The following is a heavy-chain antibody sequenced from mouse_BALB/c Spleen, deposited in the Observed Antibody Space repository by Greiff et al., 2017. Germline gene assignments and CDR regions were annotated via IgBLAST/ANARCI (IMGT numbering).Heavy chain of an antibody. Sequence: EVQVVESGGGLVKPGGSLKLSCAASGFTFSSYTMSWVRQTPEKRLEWVATISSGGSYTYYPDSVKGRFTISRDNAKNTLYLQMSSLKSEDTAMYYCTREGYGNYFDYWGQGTTLTVSS. CDR3: TREGYGNYFDY. CDR1: GFTFSSYT. D-gene: IGHD2-10*02. CDR2: ISSGGSYT. V-gene: IGHV5-6-4*01. J-gene: IGHJ2*01.